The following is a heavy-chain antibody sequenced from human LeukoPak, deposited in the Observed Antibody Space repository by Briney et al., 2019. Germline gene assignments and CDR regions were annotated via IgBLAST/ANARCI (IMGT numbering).Heavy chain of an antibody. V-gene: IGHV3-23*01. J-gene: IGHJ4*02. Sequence: GWSLRLSCAAPGFTFSSYAMSWVRQGPGKGLEWASAISGSGGSTYYVDSVKGRFTISRDNSKNTLYLQMNSLRAEDTAVYYCVGKVTGSGSYYPPDFDYWGQGTLVTVSS. CDR3: VGKVTGSGSYYPPDFDY. D-gene: IGHD3-10*01. CDR1: GFTFSSYA. CDR2: ISGSGGST.